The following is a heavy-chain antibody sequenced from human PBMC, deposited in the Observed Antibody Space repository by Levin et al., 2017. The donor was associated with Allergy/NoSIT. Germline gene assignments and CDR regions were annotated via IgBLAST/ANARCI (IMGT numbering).Heavy chain of an antibody. CDR3: ARGDWNYNYAMDV. CDR2: IYHSGST. D-gene: IGHD3/OR15-3a*01. CDR1: GGSISNFNW. V-gene: IGHV4-4*02. J-gene: IGHJ6*02. Sequence: SETLSLTCAVSGGSISNFNWWSLVRQPPGKGLEWIGEIYHSGSTHCNPSLKSRVTISIDKAKNQFSLKLSSVTAADTAVYSCARGDWNYNYAMDVWGQGTTVTVSS.